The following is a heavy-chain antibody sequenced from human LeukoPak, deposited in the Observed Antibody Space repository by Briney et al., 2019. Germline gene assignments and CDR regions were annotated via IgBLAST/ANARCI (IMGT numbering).Heavy chain of an antibody. CDR2: ISGSGGST. CDR3: AKFLPTHIVVANYYFDY. D-gene: IGHD2-21*01. CDR1: GFTFSSYA. V-gene: IGHV3-23*01. J-gene: IGHJ4*02. Sequence: PGGSLRLSCAASGFTFSSYAMSWVRQAPGKGLEWVSAISGSGGSTYYAGSVKGRFTISRDNSKNTLYLQMNSLRAEDTAVYYCAKFLPTHIVVANYYFDYWGQGTLLTVSS.